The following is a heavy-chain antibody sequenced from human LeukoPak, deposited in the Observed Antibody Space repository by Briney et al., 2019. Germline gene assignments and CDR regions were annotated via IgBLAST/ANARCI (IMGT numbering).Heavy chain of an antibody. D-gene: IGHD2-2*02. J-gene: IGHJ5*02. CDR2: IKPDGREQ. CDR3: ARSQSYTFVP. Sequence: GGSLRLSCAASGFSFSSYWMTWVRQAPGTGLEWLANIKPDGREQYYVDSVKGRCTISRDNAKNSLYLQMNSLSAGDTAVYYCARSQSYTFVPWGERTVVSVSS. V-gene: IGHV3-7*05. CDR1: GFSFSSYW.